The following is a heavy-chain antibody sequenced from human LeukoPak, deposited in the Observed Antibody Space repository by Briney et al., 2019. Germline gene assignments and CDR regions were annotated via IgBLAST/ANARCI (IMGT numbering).Heavy chain of an antibody. V-gene: IGHV4-39*01. CDR1: GGSISSSSHF. CDR2: VFHSGIT. D-gene: IGHD3-10*01. CDR3: ARQGITLIRGVKQYYFDY. J-gene: IGHJ4*02. Sequence: PSQTLSLTCTVSGGSISSSSHFGGCIRQPPGKGLEWIVTVFHSGITSYNPALRSRVTISVDTSKTQFSLNLTSVTAADTAVYYCARQGITLIRGVKQYYFDYWGQGALVTVSS.